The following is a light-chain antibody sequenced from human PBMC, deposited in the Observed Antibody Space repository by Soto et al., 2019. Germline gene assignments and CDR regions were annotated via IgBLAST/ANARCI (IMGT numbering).Light chain of an antibody. V-gene: IGLV2-8*01. J-gene: IGLJ2*01. CDR2: EVS. Sequence: QSVLTQPPSASGSPGQSVTISCTGTSSDVGGYNYVSWYQQHPGKAPKLMIDEVSKRPSGVPDRFSGSKSGNTASLTVSGVQADDEADYYCSSYAGSNNLVFGGGTKLTVL. CDR1: SSDVGGYNY. CDR3: SSYAGSNNLV.